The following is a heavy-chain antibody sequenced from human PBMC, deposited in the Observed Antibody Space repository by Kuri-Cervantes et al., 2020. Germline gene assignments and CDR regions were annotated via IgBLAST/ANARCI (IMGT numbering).Heavy chain of an antibody. Sequence: LRLSCTVSGGSISSGGYFWSWIRQHPGKGLEWIGYIYDSGTTYYNPSLKSRVTISVDMSKNQFSLKLSSVTAADTAVYYRARPNPVGTVGDWGQGTLVTVS. CDR2: IYDSGTT. CDR3: ARPNPVGTVGD. CDR1: GGSISSGGYF. V-gene: IGHV4-31*03. D-gene: IGHD5-18*01. J-gene: IGHJ4*02.